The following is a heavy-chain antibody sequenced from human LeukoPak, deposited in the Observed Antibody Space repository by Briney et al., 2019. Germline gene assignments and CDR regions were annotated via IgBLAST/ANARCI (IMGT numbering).Heavy chain of an antibody. D-gene: IGHD1-26*01. V-gene: IGHV1-18*01. CDR2: ISAYNGNT. CDR1: GYTFTSYG. CDR3: ARDDTDSGSYGFDY. J-gene: IGHJ4*02. Sequence: ASVKVSCKASGYTFTSYGISWVRQAPGQGLEWMGWISAYNGNTNYAQKLQGRVTMTTDTSTSTAYMELRSLRSDDTAVYYCARDDTDSGSYGFDYWGRGTLVTVSS.